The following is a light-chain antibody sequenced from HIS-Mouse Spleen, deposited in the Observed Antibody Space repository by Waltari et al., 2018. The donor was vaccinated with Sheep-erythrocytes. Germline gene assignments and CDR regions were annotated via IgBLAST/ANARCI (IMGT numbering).Light chain of an antibody. Sequence: QSALTPPRSVSGSPGQSVPISCTGPRTAVAGYNYVSWYQQHPGKAPKLMIYDVSKRPSGVPDRFSGSKSGNTASLTISGLQAEDEADYYCCSYAGSYNHVFATGTKVTVL. CDR1: RTAVAGYNY. CDR2: DVS. V-gene: IGLV2-11*01. CDR3: CSYAGSYNHV. J-gene: IGLJ1*01.